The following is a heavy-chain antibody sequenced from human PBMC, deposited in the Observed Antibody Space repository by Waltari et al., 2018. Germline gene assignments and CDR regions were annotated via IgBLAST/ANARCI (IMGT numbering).Heavy chain of an antibody. CDR2: ISYDGSTK. CDR3: VRDLAGPLGYGGAWMDFFFGY. CDR1: GFPFSSHP. D-gene: IGHD6-19*01. J-gene: IGHJ4*02. V-gene: IGHV3-30*10. Sequence: VQLVESGGGVVQPGKSLRLSCPASGFPFSSHPLHWVRPGPGRGLEWVAGISYDGSTKYYIDSVKGRFTISRDNSKNTLYLQMNSLRDEDTAIYYCVRDLAGPLGYGGAWMDFFFGYWGQGNLVTVSS.